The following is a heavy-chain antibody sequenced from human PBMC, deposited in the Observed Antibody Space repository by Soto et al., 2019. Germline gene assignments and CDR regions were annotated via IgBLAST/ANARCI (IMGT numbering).Heavy chain of an antibody. Sequence: SATLSLTCAISGASICSYYWSWIRQPPGKGLEWIGYIYYSGSTNYNPSLKSRVTISVDTSKNQFSLKLSSVTAADTAVYYCARLGGYSYGFAYYYYYMDVWGKGTTVT. CDR3: ARLGGYSYGFAYYYYYMDV. CDR2: IYYSGST. V-gene: IGHV4-59*08. J-gene: IGHJ6*03. CDR1: GASICSYY. D-gene: IGHD5-18*01.